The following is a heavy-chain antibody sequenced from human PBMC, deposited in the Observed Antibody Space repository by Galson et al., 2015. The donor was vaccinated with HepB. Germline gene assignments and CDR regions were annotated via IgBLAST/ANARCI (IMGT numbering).Heavy chain of an antibody. CDR2: ISSNSGST. J-gene: IGHJ4*02. V-gene: IGHV3-23*01. D-gene: IGHD1-7*01. Sequence: SLRLSCAASGFIFSSYAMMWVRQAPGQGLEWVSGISSNSGSTYYADSVKGRFTISRDNSKNTLYLQMNSLRAEDTALYYCAKDIGNWKYNSGYFDYWGQGSLVTVSS. CDR1: GFIFSSYA. CDR3: AKDIGNWKYNSGYFDY.